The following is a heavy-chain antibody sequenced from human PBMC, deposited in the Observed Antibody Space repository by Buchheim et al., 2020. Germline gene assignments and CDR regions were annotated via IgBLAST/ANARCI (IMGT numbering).Heavy chain of an antibody. D-gene: IGHD6-6*01. CDR2: IYYSGST. CDR1: GGSISSSSYY. Sequence: QLQLQESGPGLVKPSETLSLTCTVSGGSISSSSYYWGWIRQPPGKGLEWIGSIYYSGSTYYNPSLKSRVTISVDTSKNQFSLKLSSVTAADTAVYYCARRGSMAARGRYFDYWGQGTL. CDR3: ARRGSMAARGRYFDY. J-gene: IGHJ4*02. V-gene: IGHV4-39*01.